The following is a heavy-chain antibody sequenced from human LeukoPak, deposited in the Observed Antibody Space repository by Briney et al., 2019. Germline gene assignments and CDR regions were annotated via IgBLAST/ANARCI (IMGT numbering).Heavy chain of an antibody. V-gene: IGHV3-48*01. D-gene: IGHD6-6*01. Sequence: PGGSLRLSCAASGFTFSSYSMNWVRQAPGKGLEWVSYISSSSSTIYYADSVKGRFTISRDNAKNSLYLQMNSLRAEDTAVYYCARDMRSIAAPVGAFDIWGQGTMVTVSS. CDR1: GFTFSSYS. CDR3: ARDMRSIAAPVGAFDI. CDR2: ISSSSSTI. J-gene: IGHJ3*02.